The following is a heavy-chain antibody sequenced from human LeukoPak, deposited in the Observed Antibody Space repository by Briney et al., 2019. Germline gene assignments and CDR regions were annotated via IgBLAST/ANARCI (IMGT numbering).Heavy chain of an antibody. V-gene: IGHV3-7*01. CDR2: IKQDGSVK. D-gene: IGHD1-1*01. CDR1: GFSFSGYW. J-gene: IGHJ4*02. Sequence: GGSLRLSCAASGFSFSGYWMSWVRQTPGKGLEWVANIKQDGSVKNSVDSMKGRFTISRDNTKNSLYLEMNSLKAEDTAVYYCARDGLPNCLDYWGQGTLVTVSS. CDR3: ARDGLPNCLDY.